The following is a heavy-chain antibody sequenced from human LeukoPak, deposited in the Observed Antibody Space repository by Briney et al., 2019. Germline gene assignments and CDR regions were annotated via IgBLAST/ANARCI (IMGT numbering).Heavy chain of an antibody. CDR3: ARGEYYYDSSGPAKLN. Sequence: GASVKVSCKASGYTFTGYYMHWVRQAPGQGLEWMGWINPNSGGTNYAQKFQGRVTMTRDTSISTAYMELSRLRSDDTAVYYCARGEYYYDSSGPAKLNWGQGTLVTVSS. D-gene: IGHD3-22*01. CDR2: INPNSGGT. CDR1: GYTFTGYY. J-gene: IGHJ4*02. V-gene: IGHV1-2*02.